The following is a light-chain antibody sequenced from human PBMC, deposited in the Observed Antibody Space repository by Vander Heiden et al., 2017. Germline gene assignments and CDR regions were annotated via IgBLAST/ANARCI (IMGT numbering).Light chain of an antibody. J-gene: IGKJ1*01. V-gene: IGKV3-15*01. Sequence: EIVMTQSPATLSVSPGERATLSCRASQRVNSNLAWYQQKPGRAPRLLMYGSSIRATGIPGRFSGYGSGTEFTLTISSLQSEDFAVYFCQQYNNWPGTFGQGTKVDIK. CDR3: QQYNNWPGT. CDR1: QRVNSN. CDR2: GSS.